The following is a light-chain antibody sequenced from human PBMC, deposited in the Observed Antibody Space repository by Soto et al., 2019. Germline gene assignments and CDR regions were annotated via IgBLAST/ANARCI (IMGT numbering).Light chain of an antibody. CDR1: NSNIGAGYY. Sequence: QLVLTQPPSMSGAPGQRVTISCTGSNSNIGAGYYVHWYQQLPGTAPKLLLYGNTNRPSGVPDRFSGSKSGTSASLAITGLQADDEADYYCQSYDSSLSGSVFGGGTKLTVL. J-gene: IGLJ2*01. CDR2: GNT. CDR3: QSYDSSLSGSV. V-gene: IGLV1-40*01.